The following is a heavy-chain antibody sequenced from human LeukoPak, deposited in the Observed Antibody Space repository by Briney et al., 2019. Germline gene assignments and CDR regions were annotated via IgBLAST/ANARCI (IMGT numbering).Heavy chain of an antibody. Sequence: GGSLRLSCAASGFTFSSYGMHWVRQAPGKGLEWMGGFDPEDGETIYAQKFQGRVTMTEDTSTDTAYMELSSLRSEDTAVYYCARSRAASMRAPAIDNWGQGSHVTVSS. V-gene: IGHV1-24*01. D-gene: IGHD2/OR15-2a*01. CDR2: FDPEDGET. CDR1: GFTFSSYG. J-gene: IGHJ4*02. CDR3: ARSRAASMRAPAIDN.